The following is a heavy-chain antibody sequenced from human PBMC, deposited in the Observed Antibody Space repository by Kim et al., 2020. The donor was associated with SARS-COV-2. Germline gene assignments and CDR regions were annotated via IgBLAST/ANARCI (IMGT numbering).Heavy chain of an antibody. CDR2: INHSGST. Sequence: SETLSLTCAVYGGSFSGYYWSWIRQPPGKGLEWIGEINHSGSTNYNPSLKSQVTISVDPSKNQFSLKLSSVTAADTAVYYCAGGQAGTPYYYYGMYVWGQGTTVTVSS. J-gene: IGHJ6*02. CDR3: AGGQAGTPYYYYGMYV. D-gene: IGHD6-13*01. V-gene: IGHV4-34*01. CDR1: GGSFSGYY.